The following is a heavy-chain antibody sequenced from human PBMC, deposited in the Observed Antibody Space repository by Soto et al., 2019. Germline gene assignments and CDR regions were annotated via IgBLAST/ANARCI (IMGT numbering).Heavy chain of an antibody. CDR3: AKEKTTGAHYALDY. V-gene: IGHV3-23*01. Sequence: LRLSCEASGFIFSSYAMNWVRQAPGKGLQWVSSITGSSDYASYIASVKGRFTISRDNSKNTLYLQMNSPRAEDTAVYFCAKEKTTGAHYALDYWSQGTLVTVSS. D-gene: IGHD2-8*02. CDR1: GFIFSSYA. CDR2: ITGSSDYA. J-gene: IGHJ4*02.